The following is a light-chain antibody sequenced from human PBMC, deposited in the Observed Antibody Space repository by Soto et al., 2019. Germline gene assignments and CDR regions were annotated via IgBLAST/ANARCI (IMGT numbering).Light chain of an antibody. CDR2: DAS. CDR3: QQYKNWAPTYT. V-gene: IGKV3-15*01. Sequence: EIGMTQSPATRSVSPGERATLSCRASQSVSSRLAWYQQKPGQAPRLLIYDASTRATGIPARFSGSGSGTEVTLTISSRQSEDFAVYYCQQYKNWAPTYTFGRGTKLEI. CDR1: QSVSSR. J-gene: IGKJ2*01.